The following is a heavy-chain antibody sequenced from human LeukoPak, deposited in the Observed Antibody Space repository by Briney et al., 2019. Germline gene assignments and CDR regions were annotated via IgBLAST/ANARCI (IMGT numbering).Heavy chain of an antibody. Sequence: SGPTLVNPTQTLTLTCTFSGFSLSTSGVGVGWIRQPPGKALEWLALIYWNDDKRYSPSLKSRLTITKDTSKNQVVLTMTNMDPVDTATYYCALRGEDGSGSYYDYWGQGTLVTVSS. CDR3: ALRGEDGSGSYYDY. CDR1: GFSLSTSGVG. CDR2: IYWNDDK. J-gene: IGHJ4*02. V-gene: IGHV2-5*01. D-gene: IGHD3-10*01.